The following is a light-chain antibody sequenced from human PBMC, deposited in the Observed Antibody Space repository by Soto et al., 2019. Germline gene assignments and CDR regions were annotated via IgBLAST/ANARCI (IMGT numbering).Light chain of an antibody. CDR3: QQFNSYPIT. Sequence: DIVLTQSPGTLSLSPWERATLSCRASQSVSSSYLAWYQQKPGQAPRLLIYGASSRATGIPDRFSGSGSGTDFTLTISSLQPEDFATYYCQQFNSYPITFGQGTRLEIK. J-gene: IGKJ5*01. V-gene: IGKV3-20*01. CDR2: GAS. CDR1: QSVSSSY.